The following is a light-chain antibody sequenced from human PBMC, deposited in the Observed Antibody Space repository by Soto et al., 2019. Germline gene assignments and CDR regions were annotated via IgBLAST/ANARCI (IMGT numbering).Light chain of an antibody. CDR1: SSDVGSYYL. V-gene: IGLV2-23*01. J-gene: IGLJ3*02. CDR2: EGS. Sequence: QSALTQPASVSGSPGQSITVSCTGSSSDVGSYYLVSWYQHHPGRAPKLIIYEGSKRPSGVSNRFSGSKSANTASLTISGLQAEDEADYYCCSYVGSYTGLFGGGTKLTVL. CDR3: CSYVGSYTGL.